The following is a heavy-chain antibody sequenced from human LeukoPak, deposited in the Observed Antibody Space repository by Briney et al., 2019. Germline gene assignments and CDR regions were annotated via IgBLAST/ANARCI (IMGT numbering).Heavy chain of an antibody. CDR2: IYYSGST. CDR1: GGSISSYY. Sequence: SETLSLTCTVSGGSISSYYWSWIRQPPGKGLEWIGYIYYSGSTNYNPSLKSRVTISVDTSKNQFSLKLSPVTAADTAVYYCARVRYDFWSGYYGAYEGSKEFDYWGQGTLVTVSS. J-gene: IGHJ4*02. D-gene: IGHD3-3*01. CDR3: ARVRYDFWSGYYGAYEGSKEFDY. V-gene: IGHV4-59*01.